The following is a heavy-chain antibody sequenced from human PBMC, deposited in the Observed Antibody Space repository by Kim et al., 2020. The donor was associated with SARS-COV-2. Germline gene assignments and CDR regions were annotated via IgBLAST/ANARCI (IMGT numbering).Heavy chain of an antibody. Sequence: GGSLRLSCAASGFTFSSYGMHWVRQAPGKGLEWVAVIWYDGSNKYYADSVKGRFTISRDNSKNTLYLQMNSLRAEDTAVYYCARGDCSSTSCYGRGGMDVWGQGTTVTVSS. CDR3: ARGDCSSTSCYGRGGMDV. CDR2: IWYDGSNK. D-gene: IGHD2-2*01. V-gene: IGHV3-33*08. J-gene: IGHJ6*02. CDR1: GFTFSSYG.